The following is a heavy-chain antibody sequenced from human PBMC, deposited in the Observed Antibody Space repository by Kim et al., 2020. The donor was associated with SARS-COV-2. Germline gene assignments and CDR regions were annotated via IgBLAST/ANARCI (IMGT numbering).Heavy chain of an antibody. J-gene: IGHJ3*02. V-gene: IGHV3-30*18. CDR1: GFTFSSYG. Sequence: GGSLRLSCAASGFTFSSYGIHWVRQAPGKGLEWVAVISFDGGNKYYADSVKGRFTISRDSSKNTLYLQMNSLRAEDTAVYYCAKEVVVIAAAAFDIWGQGTMVTVSS. D-gene: IGHD2-15*01. CDR2: ISFDGGNK. CDR3: AKEVVVIAAAAFDI.